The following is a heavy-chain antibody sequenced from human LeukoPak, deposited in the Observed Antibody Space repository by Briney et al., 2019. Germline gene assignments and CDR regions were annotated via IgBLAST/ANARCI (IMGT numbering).Heavy chain of an antibody. CDR3: ARRKYYYGSGSYSTRFDI. J-gene: IGHJ3*02. D-gene: IGHD3-10*01. CDR1: GYSFSSYW. V-gene: IGHV5-10-1*01. Sequence: GESLRISCKGSGYSFSSYWISWVRQIPGKGLEWMGRIDPSDSYINYSPSFQGHVTISADKSISTAYLQWSSLKASDTATYYCARRKYYYGSGSYSTRFDIWGQGTMVTVSS. CDR2: IDPSDSYI.